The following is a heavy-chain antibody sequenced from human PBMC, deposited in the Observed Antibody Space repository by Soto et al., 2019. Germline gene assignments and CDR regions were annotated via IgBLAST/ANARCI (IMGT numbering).Heavy chain of an antibody. V-gene: IGHV5-51*01. J-gene: IGHJ6*02. Sequence: GESLKISCMGSGYKVSTWHNFTSYWIAWVRQMPGEGLEWMGIIYPGDSDTRYSPSFQGQVTISADKSISTAYLQWSSLKASDTVMYYCARRGGYSSYYGMDVWGQGTTVTVSS. CDR1: GYKVSTWHNFTSYW. CDR3: ARRGGYSSYYGMDV. CDR2: IYPGDSDT. D-gene: IGHD5-18*01.